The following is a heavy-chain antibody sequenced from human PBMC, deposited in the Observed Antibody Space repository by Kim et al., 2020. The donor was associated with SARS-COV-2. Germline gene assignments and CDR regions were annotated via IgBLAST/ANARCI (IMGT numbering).Heavy chain of an antibody. D-gene: IGHD2-8*02. CDR3: ARRFCSGGRCYYDY. J-gene: IGHJ4*02. V-gene: IGHV4-39*01. Sequence: NPSLKSRVTISVDTSKNQFSLKLTSVTATDKSVYYCARRFCSGGRCYYDYWGQGTLVTVSS.